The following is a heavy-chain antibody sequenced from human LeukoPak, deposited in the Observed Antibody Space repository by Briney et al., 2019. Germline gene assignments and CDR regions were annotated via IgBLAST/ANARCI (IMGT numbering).Heavy chain of an antibody. CDR3: AGLAVAGTRYDY. V-gene: IGHV3-48*01. CDR1: GFTFSSYS. D-gene: IGHD6-19*01. J-gene: IGHJ4*02. CDR2: ISSSSSTI. Sequence: GGSLRLSCAASGFTFSSYSMNWVRQAPGKGLEWASYISSSSSTIYYADSVKGRFTISRDNAKNSLYLQMNSLRAEDTAVYYCAGLAVAGTRYDYWGQGTLVTVSS.